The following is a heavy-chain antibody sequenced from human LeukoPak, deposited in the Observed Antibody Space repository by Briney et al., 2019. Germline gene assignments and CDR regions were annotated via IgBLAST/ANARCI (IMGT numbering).Heavy chain of an antibody. V-gene: IGHV4-34*01. Sequence: HSVIPSLTCSASGGAFRGFFWRSGRPPPGQGLEWVGEINHSGSTNYNPSLKSRVTISVDTSKNQFSLKLSSVTAADTAVYYCARPDTSEAAAGVFDYWGQGTLVTVSS. D-gene: IGHD6-13*01. CDR3: ARPDTSEAAAGVFDY. CDR2: INHSGST. J-gene: IGHJ4*02. CDR1: GGAFRGFF.